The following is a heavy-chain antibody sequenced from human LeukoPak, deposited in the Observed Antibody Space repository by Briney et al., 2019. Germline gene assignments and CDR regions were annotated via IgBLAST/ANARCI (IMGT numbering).Heavy chain of an antibody. CDR3: ARDHTSPRGGFDP. J-gene: IGHJ5*02. CDR2: IHYSGNT. D-gene: IGHD3-16*01. CDR1: GGSISSGGYY. Sequence: PSETLSLTCTVSGGSISSGGYYWSWIRQLPGKGLQWIGYIHYSGNTYYNPSLKSRLTISVDTSKNQFSLNLSSVTAADTAFYYCARDHTSPRGGFDPWGQRTLVTVSS. V-gene: IGHV4-31*03.